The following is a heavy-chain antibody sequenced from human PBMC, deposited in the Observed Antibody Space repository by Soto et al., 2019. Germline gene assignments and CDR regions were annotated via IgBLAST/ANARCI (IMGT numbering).Heavy chain of an antibody. CDR3: AREIRRGDSSGSEFDY. CDR2: IYYSGST. V-gene: IGHV4-31*03. J-gene: IGHJ4*02. Sequence: PSETLSLTCTVSGGSISSGGYYWSWIRQHPGKGLEWIGYIYYSGSTYYNPSLKSRVTISVDTSKNQFSLKLSSVTAADTAVYYCAREIRRGDSSGSEFDYWGQGTLVTVSS. CDR1: GGSISSGGYY. D-gene: IGHD3-22*01.